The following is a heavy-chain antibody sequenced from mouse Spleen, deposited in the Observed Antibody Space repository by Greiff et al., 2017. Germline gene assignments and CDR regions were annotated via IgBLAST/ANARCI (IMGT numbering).Heavy chain of an antibody. D-gene: IGHD2-1*01. Sequence: VQLQQPGAELVKPGASVKLSCKASGYTFTSYWMHWVKQRPGQGLEWIGMIHPNSGSTNYNEKFKSKATLTVDKSSSTAYMQLSSLTSEDSAVYYCARIYHYYAMDYWGQGTSVTVSS. J-gene: IGHJ4*01. CDR3: ARIYHYYAMDY. V-gene: IGHV1-64*01. CDR1: GYTFTSYW. CDR2: IHPNSGST.